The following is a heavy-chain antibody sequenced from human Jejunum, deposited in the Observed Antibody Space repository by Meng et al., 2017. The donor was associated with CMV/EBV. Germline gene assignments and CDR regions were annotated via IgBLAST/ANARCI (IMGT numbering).Heavy chain of an antibody. D-gene: IGHD3-10*01. Sequence: SCAAPAFTLSSYAMTCVRPAPGNGLGWVSGITGSGGSTYYADSVKGRFTISRDNSKNTLYLQMNSLRAEDTAVYYCANVGRDVWGQGTTVTVSS. J-gene: IGHJ6*02. CDR1: AFTLSSYA. V-gene: IGHV3-23*01. CDR2: ITGSGGST. CDR3: ANVGRDV.